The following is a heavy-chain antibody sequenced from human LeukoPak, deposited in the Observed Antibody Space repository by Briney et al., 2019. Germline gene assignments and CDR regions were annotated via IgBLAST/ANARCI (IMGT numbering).Heavy chain of an antibody. D-gene: IGHD3-22*01. CDR3: ARAKFDSSRYYYRGFDI. V-gene: IGHV3-21*01. CDR1: GFTFSAYY. Sequence: PGGSLRLSCAASGFTFSAYYMSWVRQAPGMGLEWVSSISSSSTYINYADSVKGRFTISRDNAKNSLYLQMNSLRAEDTAVYYCARAKFDSSRYYYRGFDIWGQGTMVTVSS. J-gene: IGHJ3*02. CDR2: ISSSSTYI.